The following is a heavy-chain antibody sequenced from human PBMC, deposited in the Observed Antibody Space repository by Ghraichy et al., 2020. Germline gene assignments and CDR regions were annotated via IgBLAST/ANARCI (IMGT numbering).Heavy chain of an antibody. J-gene: IGHJ5*02. CDR2: IDHSGST. CDR3: ARRNSYSILTGYFKGFDP. CDR1: GGSFSGYY. Sequence: SETLSLTCAVYGGSFSGYYWSWIRQSPGKGMEWIGEIDHSGSTNYNPSLKGRVTTSVDTSKNQIALKLTSVTAADTAVYYCARRNSYSILTGYFKGFDPWGQGTLVTVSS. V-gene: IGHV4-34*01. D-gene: IGHD3-9*01.